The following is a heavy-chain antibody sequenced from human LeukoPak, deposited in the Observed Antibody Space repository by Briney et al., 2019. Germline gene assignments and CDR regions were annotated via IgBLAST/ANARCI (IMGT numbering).Heavy chain of an antibody. CDR2: ISSSGSTI. CDR1: GFTFSSYE. D-gene: IGHD5-18*01. Sequence: GGSLRLSCAASGFTFSSYEMNWVRQAPGKGLEWVSYISSSGSTIYYADSVKGRVTISRDNAKNSLYLQMNSLRAEDTAVYYCARDLSGIAGYTYGRGIDYWGQGTLVTVSS. CDR3: ARDLSGIAGYTYGRGIDY. V-gene: IGHV3-48*03. J-gene: IGHJ4*02.